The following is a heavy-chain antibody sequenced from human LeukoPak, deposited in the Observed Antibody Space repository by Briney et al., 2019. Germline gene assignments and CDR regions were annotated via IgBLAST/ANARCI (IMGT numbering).Heavy chain of an antibody. CDR2: IYTSGST. D-gene: IGHD3-10*01. V-gene: IGHV4-61*02. CDR3: ARSRITMVRGVLFFDY. CDR1: GGSISSGSYY. J-gene: IGHJ4*02. Sequence: SQTLSLTCTVSGGSISSGSYYWSWIRQPAGKGLEWIGRIYTSGSTNYNPSLKSRVTISVDTSKNQFSLKLSSVTAADTAVYYCARSRITMVRGVLFFDYWGQGTLVTVSS.